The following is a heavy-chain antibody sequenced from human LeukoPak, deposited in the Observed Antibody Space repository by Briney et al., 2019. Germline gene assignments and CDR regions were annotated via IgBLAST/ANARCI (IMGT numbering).Heavy chain of an antibody. V-gene: IGHV3-23*01. CDR1: GFTFRNYA. D-gene: IGHD3-9*01. CDR2: ITGSGDTT. J-gene: IGHJ4*02. CDR3: AKWGDYDILTGYYVSDF. Sequence: PGGSLRLSCAASGFTFRNYAMSWVRQAPGKGLEWVSAITGSGDTTYYAGSVKGRFTISRDNSKNTLYVEMNTLRAEDTAVYYCAKWGDYDILTGYYVSDFWGQGTLVTVSS.